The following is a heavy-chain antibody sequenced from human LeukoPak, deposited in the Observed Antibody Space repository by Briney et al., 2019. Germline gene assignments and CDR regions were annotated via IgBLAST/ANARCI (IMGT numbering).Heavy chain of an antibody. CDR3: ARGPRGSGGYFDY. CDR2: ISSSSSYI. Sequence: HGGSLRLSYAASGFTFSSYSMNWVRQAPGKGLEWVSSISSSSSYIYYADSVKGRFTISRDNAKNSLYLQMNSLRAEDTAVYYCARGPRGSGGYFDYWGQGTLVTVSS. V-gene: IGHV3-21*01. J-gene: IGHJ4*02. D-gene: IGHD3-10*01. CDR1: GFTFSSYS.